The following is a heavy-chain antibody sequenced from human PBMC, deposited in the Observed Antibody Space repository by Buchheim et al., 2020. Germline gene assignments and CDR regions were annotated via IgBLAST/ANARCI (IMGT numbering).Heavy chain of an antibody. J-gene: IGHJ5*02. D-gene: IGHD6-19*01. CDR1: GYTFTSYY. CDR3: AKAGGSGWRYNWFDP. Sequence: QVQLVQSGAEVKKPGASVKVSCKASGYTFTSYYMHWVRQAPGQGLEWMGIINPSGGSTSYAQKFQGRVTMTRATSTSTVYMELSSLRSEDTAVYYCAKAGGSGWRYNWFDPWGQGTL. CDR2: INPSGGST. V-gene: IGHV1-46*01.